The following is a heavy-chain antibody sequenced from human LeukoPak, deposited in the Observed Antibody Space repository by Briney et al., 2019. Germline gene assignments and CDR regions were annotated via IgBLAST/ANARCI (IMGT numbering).Heavy chain of an antibody. CDR2: MIGSGSST. Sequence: GGSLRLSCAASGFPFSNHAMSWVRQAPGKGLEWVSAMIGSGSSTYYADSVKGRFTISRDNARNTLFLQMNSLRAEDTAVYYCARDSSYYYDSSGYYDYWGQGTLVTVSS. CDR1: GFPFSNHA. V-gene: IGHV3-23*01. D-gene: IGHD3-22*01. J-gene: IGHJ4*02. CDR3: ARDSSYYYDSSGYYDY.